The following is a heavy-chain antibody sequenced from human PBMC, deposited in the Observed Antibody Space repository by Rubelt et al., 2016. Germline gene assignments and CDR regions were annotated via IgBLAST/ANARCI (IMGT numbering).Heavy chain of an antibody. CDR2: INAGNGNT. J-gene: IGHJ4*02. D-gene: IGHD4-17*01. CDR3: ARANHGDYEDY. CDR1: GYTFTSYA. V-gene: IGHV1-3*01. Sequence: QVQLVQSGAEVKKPGASVKVSCKASGYTFTSYAMHWVRQAPGQRLEWMGWINAGNGNTKYSQKLKDRGSITRDASANTAYMGLSSLRSEDTAVYYCARANHGDYEDYWGQGTLVTVSS.